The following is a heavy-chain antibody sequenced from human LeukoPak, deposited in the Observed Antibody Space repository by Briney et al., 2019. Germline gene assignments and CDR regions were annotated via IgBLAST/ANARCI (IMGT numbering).Heavy chain of an antibody. J-gene: IGHJ4*02. V-gene: IGHV3-7*01. CDR3: ARVGLQLWFEAAFDY. CDR2: IKQEGSEK. D-gene: IGHD5-18*01. CDR1: GFTFSSYW. Sequence: GGSLRLSCAASGFTFSSYWMSSVRQAPGKGLEWVANIKQEGSEKYYVDSVMGRFTVSRDNAKNSLYLQISSLRAEDTAVYFCARVGLQLWFEAAFDYWGQGTLVTVSS.